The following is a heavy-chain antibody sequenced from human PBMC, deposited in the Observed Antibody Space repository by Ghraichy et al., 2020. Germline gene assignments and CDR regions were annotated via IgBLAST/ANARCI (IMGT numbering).Heavy chain of an antibody. CDR3: ARDNRSSGYYYLSFRNPPWYFDL. Sequence: GGSLRLSCAASGFTFSSYWMSWVRQAPGKGLEWVANIKQDGSEKYYVDSVKGRFTISRDNAKNSLYLQMNSLRAEDTAVYYCARDNRSSGYYYLSFRNPPWYFDLWGHGTLVTVSS. V-gene: IGHV3-7*03. CDR1: GFTFSSYW. D-gene: IGHD3-22*01. CDR2: IKQDGSEK. J-gene: IGHJ2*01.